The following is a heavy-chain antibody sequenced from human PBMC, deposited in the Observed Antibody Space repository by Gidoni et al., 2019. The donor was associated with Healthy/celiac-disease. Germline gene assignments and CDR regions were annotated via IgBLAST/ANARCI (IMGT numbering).Heavy chain of an antibody. CDR3: ARGKRIVGATFYYYYGMDV. J-gene: IGHJ6*02. Sequence: QVQLQQWGAGLLKPSETLSLTCAVYGGSFSGYYWSWIRQPPGKGLEWIGEINHSGSTNYNPSLKSRVTISVDTSKNQFSLKLSSVTAADTAVYYCARGKRIVGATFYYYYGMDVWGQGTTVTVSS. V-gene: IGHV4-34*01. CDR1: GGSFSGYY. D-gene: IGHD1-26*01. CDR2: INHSGST.